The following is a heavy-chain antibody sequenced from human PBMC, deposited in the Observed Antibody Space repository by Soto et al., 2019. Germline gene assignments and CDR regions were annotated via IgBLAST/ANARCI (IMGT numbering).Heavy chain of an antibody. V-gene: IGHV1-2*04. D-gene: IGHD3-9*01. J-gene: IGHJ6*02. Sequence: ASVKVSCKASGYTFTGYYMHWVRQAPGQGLEWMGWINPNSGGTNYAQKYQGWVTMTRDTSISTAYKELSKLRSDDTSVYYCARGLLTGDYYYYYGMDVWGQGTTVTVSS. CDR1: GYTFTGYY. CDR2: INPNSGGT. CDR3: ARGLLTGDYYYYYGMDV.